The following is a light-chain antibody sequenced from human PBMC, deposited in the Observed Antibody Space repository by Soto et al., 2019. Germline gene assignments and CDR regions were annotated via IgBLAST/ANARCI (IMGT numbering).Light chain of an antibody. V-gene: IGKV3-20*01. CDR3: QQYGSSPGT. CDR1: QGVSSSS. CDR2: GAS. Sequence: EIVLTQSPGTLSLSPGERATLSCRASQGVSSSSLAWYQQKPGQAPRLLIYGASSRATGIPDRFSGSGSGTDFTLAISRLEPEDFAVYYCQQYGSSPGTFGQGTKVEVK. J-gene: IGKJ1*01.